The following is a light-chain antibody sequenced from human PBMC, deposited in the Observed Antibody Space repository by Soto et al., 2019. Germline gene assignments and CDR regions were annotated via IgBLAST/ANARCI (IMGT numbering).Light chain of an antibody. Sequence: EIVLTQSPGTLSLSPGERATLSCRASQSVSSSYLAWYQRKPGPAPRLLIYGASSRATGIPDRFSGSGSGTDFTLTISILEPADFAVYYCQQYGSSPWTFGQGTKVEIK. V-gene: IGKV3-20*01. CDR1: QSVSSSY. CDR3: QQYGSSPWT. J-gene: IGKJ1*01. CDR2: GAS.